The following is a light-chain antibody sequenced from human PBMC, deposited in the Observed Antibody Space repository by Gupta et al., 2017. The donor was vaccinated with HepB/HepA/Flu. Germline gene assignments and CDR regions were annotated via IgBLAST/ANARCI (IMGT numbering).Light chain of an antibody. V-gene: IGKV3-11*01. Sequence: EIVFTQSPATLSLSPGERATLSCRASQSVSSYLAWYQQKPGQAPRLLIYDASNRATGIPARFSGSGSGTDFTLTSRSLEHEDFEVYYYQQRSNWTFGQGTKLEIK. J-gene: IGKJ2*01. CDR1: QSVSSY. CDR2: DAS. CDR3: QQRSNWT.